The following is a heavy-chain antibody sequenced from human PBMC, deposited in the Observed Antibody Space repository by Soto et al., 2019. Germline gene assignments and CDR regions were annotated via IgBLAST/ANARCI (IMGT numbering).Heavy chain of an antibody. J-gene: IGHJ5*01. Sequence: QVQLVQSGAEVKTPGASVKVSCKASGYTFATYDINWVRQAPGQGLEWMGWMNPNSDNTGYAQKFQGRLTMTRDTALSVAHMELSSLRNEATAVYYCARSDGYNLNRLDSWGQGTLVTVSA. CDR2: MNPNSDNT. CDR3: ARSDGYNLNRLDS. D-gene: IGHD2-21*01. CDR1: GYTFATYD. V-gene: IGHV1-8*01.